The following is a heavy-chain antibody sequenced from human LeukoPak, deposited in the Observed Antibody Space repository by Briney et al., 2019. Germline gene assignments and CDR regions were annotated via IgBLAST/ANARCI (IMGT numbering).Heavy chain of an antibody. Sequence: ASVKVSCKASGYTFTSYDINWVRQATGQGLEWMGWMNPNSGNTGYAQKFQGRVTITRNTSISTAYMELSSLRSEDTAVYYCARGPQAYQLPRLFDPWGQGTLVTVSS. V-gene: IGHV1-8*03. CDR1: GYTFTSYD. D-gene: IGHD2-2*01. CDR3: ARGPQAYQLPRLFDP. CDR2: MNPNSGNT. J-gene: IGHJ5*02.